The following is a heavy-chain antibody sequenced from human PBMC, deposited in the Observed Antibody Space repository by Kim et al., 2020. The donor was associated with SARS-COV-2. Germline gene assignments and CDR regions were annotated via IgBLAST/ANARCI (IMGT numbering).Heavy chain of an antibody. J-gene: IGHJ5*02. Sequence: SETLSLTCTVSGGSISSSNYYWGWIRQPPGKGLEWIGSIYYSGNTYYNPSLKSRVTISVDTSKNQFSLKLSSVTAADTAVYYCARRDGSGSERNWFDPWGQGTLVTVSS. CDR1: GGSISSSNYY. CDR3: ARRDGSGSERNWFDP. D-gene: IGHD3-10*01. CDR2: IYYSGNT. V-gene: IGHV4-39*01.